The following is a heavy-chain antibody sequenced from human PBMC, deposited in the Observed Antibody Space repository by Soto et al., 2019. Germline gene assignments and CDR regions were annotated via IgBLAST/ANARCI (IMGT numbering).Heavy chain of an antibody. V-gene: IGHV3-11*01. J-gene: IGHJ5*02. CDR1: GFTFSDYY. D-gene: IGHD4-17*01. CDR3: ARGLESGHYVASLVP. Sequence: PGGSLRLSCAASGFTFSDYYMSCIRQAPGKGLDWVSYISSSGSTIYYADSVKGRFTISRDNAKNSLYLQMNSLRAEDTAVYYCARGLESGHYVASLVPWCPGPLLTVFS. CDR2: ISSSGSTI.